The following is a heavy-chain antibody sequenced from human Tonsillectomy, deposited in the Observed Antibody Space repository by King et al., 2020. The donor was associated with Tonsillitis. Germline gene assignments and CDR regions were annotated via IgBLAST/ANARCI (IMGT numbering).Heavy chain of an antibody. J-gene: IGHJ4*02. CDR3: ARVLGSSAKGGWVCDY. V-gene: IGHV1-69*01. CDR1: GGTFSSYA. D-gene: IGHD6-13*01. Sequence: VQLVESGAEVKKRGSSVKVSCKASGGTFSSYAISWVRQAPGQGLEWMGGIIPIFGTANYAQKFQGRVTITADESTSTAYMELSSLRSEDTAVYYCARVLGSSAKGGWVCDYWGKGTLVTVSS. CDR2: IIPIFGTA.